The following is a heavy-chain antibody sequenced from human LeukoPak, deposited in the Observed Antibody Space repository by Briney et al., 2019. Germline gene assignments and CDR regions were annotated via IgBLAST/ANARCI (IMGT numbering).Heavy chain of an antibody. CDR1: GYTFTRYY. D-gene: IGHD3-16*02. CDR2: INPISGAT. V-gene: IGHV1-46*01. Sequence: ASVKVSCKTSGYTFTRYYMQWVRQAPGHGLEWMGIINPISGATDYAQKFQGRVAMTRDTSTSTVYMELSSLRSEDTAMYYCARLPYRDGVAQDYWGQGTLVTVSS. CDR3: ARLPYRDGVAQDY. J-gene: IGHJ4*02.